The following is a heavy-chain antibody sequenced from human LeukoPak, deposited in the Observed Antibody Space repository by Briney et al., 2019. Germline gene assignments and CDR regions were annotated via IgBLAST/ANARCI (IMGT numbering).Heavy chain of an antibody. CDR1: GFTFSSYY. V-gene: IGHV3-7*03. D-gene: IGHD6-19*01. CDR2: IKQDGSQE. Sequence: GGSLRLSCAASGFTFSSYYMSWFRQAPGKGLEWVANIKQDGSQEYYVDSVKGRFTISRDNAKNSLYLQMNSLRAEDTAFYYCAKGSSGWSTDAFDIWGQGIMVTVSS. CDR3: AKGSSGWSTDAFDI. J-gene: IGHJ3*02.